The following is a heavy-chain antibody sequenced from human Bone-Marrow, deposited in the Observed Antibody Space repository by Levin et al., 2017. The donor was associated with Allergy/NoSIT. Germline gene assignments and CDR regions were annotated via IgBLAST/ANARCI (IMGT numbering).Heavy chain of an antibody. CDR2: ISYDGNTQ. J-gene: IGHJ4*02. CDR1: GFTFNTYA. V-gene: IGHV3-30*04. D-gene: IGHD2/OR15-2a*01. CDR3: VNSPPRRLVGSLDH. Sequence: GGSLRLSCAASGFTFNTYAMHWVRQAPGKGLEWVAVISYDGNTQYYADSVRGRFTVSRDNSKNMVYLQLTSLRVEDTAVYYCVNSPPRRLVGSLDHWGQGTLVTVSS.